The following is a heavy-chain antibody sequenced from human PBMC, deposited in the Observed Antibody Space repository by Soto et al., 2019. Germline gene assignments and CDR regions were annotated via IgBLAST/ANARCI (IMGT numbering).Heavy chain of an antibody. CDR3: ARDLGFGELSTNWFDP. CDR2: IYYSGST. V-gene: IGHV4-39*07. Sequence: SETLSLTCTVSGGSISSSSYYWGWIRQHPGKGLEWIGSIYYSGSTYYNPSLKSRVTISVDTSKNQFSLKLSSVTAADTAVYYCARDLGFGELSTNWFDPWGQGTLVTVSS. J-gene: IGHJ5*02. CDR1: GGSISSSSYY. D-gene: IGHD3-10*01.